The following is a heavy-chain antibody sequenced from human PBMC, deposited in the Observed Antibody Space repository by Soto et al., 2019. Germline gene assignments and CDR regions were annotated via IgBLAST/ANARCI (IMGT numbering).Heavy chain of an antibody. Sequence: GGSLRLSCAASGFTFSSYAMHWVRQAPGKGLEWVAVISYDGSNKYYADSVKGRFTISRDNSKNTLYLQMNSLRAEDTAVYYCAKDFAKRGYSGYAQGDHDALDIWGKGTMVTIPS. D-gene: IGHD5-12*01. V-gene: IGHV3-30-3*01. CDR3: AKDFAKRGYSGYAQGDHDALDI. CDR2: ISYDGSNK. CDR1: GFTFSSYA. J-gene: IGHJ3*02.